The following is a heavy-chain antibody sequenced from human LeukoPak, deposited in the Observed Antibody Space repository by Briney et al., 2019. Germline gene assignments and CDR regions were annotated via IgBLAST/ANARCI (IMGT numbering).Heavy chain of an antibody. CDR1: GGSISSYY. D-gene: IGHD6-19*01. J-gene: IGHJ5*02. V-gene: IGHV4-4*07. CDR2: IYTGGST. CDR3: ARGIAVARDRYNWFDP. Sequence: PSETLSLTCTVSGGSISSYYWSWIRQPAGKGLEWIGRIYTGGSTNYNPSLKSRVTMSVDTSKNQFSLKLSSVTAADTAVYYCARGIAVARDRYNWFDPWGQGTLVTVSS.